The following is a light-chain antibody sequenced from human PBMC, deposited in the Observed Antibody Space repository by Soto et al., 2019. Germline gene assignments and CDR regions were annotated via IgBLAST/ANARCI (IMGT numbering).Light chain of an antibody. J-gene: IGLJ1*01. CDR1: SSDVGGYNY. Sequence: QAVLTQPASVSGSPGQSITISCTGTSSDVGGYNYLSWYQHHPGKAPKLMIYDVSDRPSGVSNRFSGSKSGNTASLTISGLQTEDEADYYCSSYTSSSPRVFGTGTKLTVL. V-gene: IGLV2-14*03. CDR3: SSYTSSSPRV. CDR2: DVS.